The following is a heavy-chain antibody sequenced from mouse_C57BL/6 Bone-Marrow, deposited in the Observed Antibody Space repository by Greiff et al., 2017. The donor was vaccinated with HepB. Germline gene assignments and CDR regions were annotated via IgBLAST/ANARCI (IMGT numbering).Heavy chain of an antibody. D-gene: IGHD3-1*01. CDR3: ARDRGDDGPYYFDY. J-gene: IGHJ2*01. CDR1: GFTFSSYA. CDR2: ISDGGSYT. Sequence: EVQVVESGGGLVKPGGSLKLSCAASGFTFSSYAMSWVRQTPEKRLEWVATISDGGSYTYYPDNVKGRFTISRDNAKNNLYLQMSHLKSEDTAMYYGARDRGDDGPYYFDYWGQGTTLTVSS. V-gene: IGHV5-4*01.